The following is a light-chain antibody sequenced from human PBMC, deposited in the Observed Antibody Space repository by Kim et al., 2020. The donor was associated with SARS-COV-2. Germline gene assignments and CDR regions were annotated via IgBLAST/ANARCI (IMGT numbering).Light chain of an antibody. CDR2: GVF. J-gene: IGKJ2*03. CDR1: QSVSSSY. Sequence: PGERAALSCRASQSVSSSYLAWYPQKPCQSTRLLTYGVFSRDPGIPDRSLGGGSWTDFTLTTSRPEPVDFAVYYSQHYGGSPFRFGQGTKLE. V-gene: IGKV3-20*01. CDR3: QHYGGSPFR.